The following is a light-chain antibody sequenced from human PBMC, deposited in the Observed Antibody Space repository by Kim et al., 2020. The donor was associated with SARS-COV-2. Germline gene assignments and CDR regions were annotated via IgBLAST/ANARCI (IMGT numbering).Light chain of an antibody. J-gene: IGLJ2*01. CDR1: SSDVGGYHY. CDR2: DVS. V-gene: IGLV2-14*03. CDR3: TSYTSSSTLV. Sequence: QSALTQPASVSGSPGQSITISCTGTSSDVGGYHYVSWYQQHPGKAPKLMIYDVSDRPSGVSNRFSGSKSGNTASLTISGLQAEDEAHYYCTSYTSSSTLVFGGGTKLTVL.